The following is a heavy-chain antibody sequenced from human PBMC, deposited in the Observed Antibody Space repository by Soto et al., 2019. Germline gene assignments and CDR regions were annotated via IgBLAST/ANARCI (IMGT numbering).Heavy chain of an antibody. J-gene: IGHJ4*02. V-gene: IGHV2-26*01. Sequence: SGPTLVNPTETLTLTCTVSGFSLSNARMGVSWIRQPPGKALEWLAHIFSNDEKSYSTSLKSRLTISKDTSKSQVVLTMTNMDPLDTATYYCARSPDYYGSGPLFDYWGQGTLVTVSS. D-gene: IGHD3-10*01. CDR1: GFSLSNARMG. CDR3: ARSPDYYGSGPLFDY. CDR2: IFSNDEK.